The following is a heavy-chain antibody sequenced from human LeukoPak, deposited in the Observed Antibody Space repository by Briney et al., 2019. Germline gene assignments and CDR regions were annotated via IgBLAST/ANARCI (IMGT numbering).Heavy chain of an antibody. CDR1: GFTFSSNA. V-gene: IGHV3-7*01. CDR2: IKKDGSDT. CDR3: AGASGWLIDV. J-gene: IGHJ4*02. D-gene: IGHD6-19*01. Sequence: PGRSLRLSCAASGFTFSSNAMNWVRQAPGKGLEWVANIKKDGSDTNYVGSVKGRFTISRDNTKNSLFLQMNSLRAEDTAVYYCAGASGWLIDVSGQRTLLTVPS.